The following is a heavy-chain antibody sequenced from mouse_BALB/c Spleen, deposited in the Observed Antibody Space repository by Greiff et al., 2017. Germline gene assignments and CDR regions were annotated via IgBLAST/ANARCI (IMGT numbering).Heavy chain of an antibody. D-gene: IGHD1-1*01. V-gene: IGHV1S127*01. CDR1: GYTFTSYW. CDR2: IDPSNSET. J-gene: IGHJ4*01. Sequence: VQLQESGPELVRPGASVKMSCKASGYTFTSYWMHWVKQRPGQGLEWIGMIDPSNSETRLNQKFKDKATLNVDKSSNTAYMQLSSLTSEDSAVYYCARIYYYGSSYLDYWGQGTSVTVSS. CDR3: ARIYYYGSSYLDY.